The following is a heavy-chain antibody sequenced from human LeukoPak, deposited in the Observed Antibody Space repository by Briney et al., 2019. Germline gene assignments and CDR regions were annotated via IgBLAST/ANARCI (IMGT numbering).Heavy chain of an antibody. J-gene: IGHJ4*02. CDR2: IYSGGST. Sequence: EGSLRLSCAASGFTVSSNYMSWVRQAPGKGLEWVSVIYSGGSTYYADSVKGRFTISRDNSKNTLYLQMNSLRAEDTAVYYCAREAADYYGSGSYFDYWGQGTLVTVSS. D-gene: IGHD3-10*01. CDR1: GFTVSSNY. CDR3: AREAADYYGSGSYFDY. V-gene: IGHV3-53*01.